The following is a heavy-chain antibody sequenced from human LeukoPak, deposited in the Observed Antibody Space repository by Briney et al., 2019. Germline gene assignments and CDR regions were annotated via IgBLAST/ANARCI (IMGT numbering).Heavy chain of an antibody. CDR3: ARSSVVATVAARKFDY. Sequence: PSETLSLTCTVSGGSISSYYWSWIRQPPGKGLEWIGYIFYSGSTNYNPSLKSRVTISVDTSKNQFSLKLSSVTAADTAVYYCARSSVVATVAARKFDYWGQGTLVTVSS. J-gene: IGHJ4*02. CDR2: IFYSGST. V-gene: IGHV4-59*01. CDR1: GGSISSYY. D-gene: IGHD6-6*01.